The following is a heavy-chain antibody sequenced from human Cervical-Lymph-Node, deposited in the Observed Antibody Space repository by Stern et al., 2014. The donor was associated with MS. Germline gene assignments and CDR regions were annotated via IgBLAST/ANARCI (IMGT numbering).Heavy chain of an antibody. J-gene: IGHJ4*02. D-gene: IGHD1-7*01. V-gene: IGHV4-39*01. Sequence: QVQLQESGPGLVKPSETLSLTCTVSGGSVSSISHFWGWIRQPQGMGLEWIGSMYYTGSTSSNPSLTSRVSFSVDTSKNQFSLKLSSGTAADTAVYYCTRRQNYDFETWGQGTLVTVSS. CDR3: TRRQNYDFET. CDR2: MYYTGST. CDR1: GGSVSSISHF.